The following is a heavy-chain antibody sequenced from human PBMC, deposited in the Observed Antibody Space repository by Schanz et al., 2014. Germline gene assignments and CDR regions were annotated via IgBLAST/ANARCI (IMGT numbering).Heavy chain of an antibody. CDR2: INTNTGNP. D-gene: IGHD2-15*01. CDR3: ARGGVVVVTAALNWFDP. V-gene: IGHV7-4-1*02. CDR1: GATFNSYA. Sequence: QVRLVQSGAEVKKPGSSVKVSCKSSGATFNSYAFGWVRQAPGQGLEWVGWINTNTGNPTYAQGFTGRFVFSLDTSVSTAYLQISSLKAEDTAVYYCARGGVVVVTAALNWFDPWGQGTLVTVSS. J-gene: IGHJ5*02.